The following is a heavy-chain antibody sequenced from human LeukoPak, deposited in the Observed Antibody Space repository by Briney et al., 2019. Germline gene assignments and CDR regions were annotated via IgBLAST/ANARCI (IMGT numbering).Heavy chain of an antibody. D-gene: IGHD3-10*01. J-gene: IGHJ4*02. Sequence: SETLSLTCTVSGDSINNYYWSWIRQPPGKGLEWIGYIYYSGSTNYNPSLKSRVTISVDTSKNQFSLKLSSVTAADTAVYYCARMGKYYGSGSYDPPDDYWGQGTLVTVSS. V-gene: IGHV4-59*01. CDR3: ARMGKYYGSGSYDPPDDY. CDR1: GDSINNYY. CDR2: IYYSGST.